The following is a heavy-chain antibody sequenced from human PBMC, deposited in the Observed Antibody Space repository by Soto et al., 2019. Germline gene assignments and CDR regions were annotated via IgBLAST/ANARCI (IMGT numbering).Heavy chain of an antibody. Sequence: ASVKVSCKASGYTFTSYDINCVRQATGQALEWMGWMNPNSGNTGYAQKFQGRVTMTRNTSISTAYMELRSLRSEYTAVYYCARGPKYYDILTGYYPYYFDYSGQGTLVTVAS. CDR1: GYTFTSYD. J-gene: IGHJ4*02. V-gene: IGHV1-8*01. D-gene: IGHD3-9*01. CDR3: ARGPKYYDILTGYYPYYFDY. CDR2: MNPNSGNT.